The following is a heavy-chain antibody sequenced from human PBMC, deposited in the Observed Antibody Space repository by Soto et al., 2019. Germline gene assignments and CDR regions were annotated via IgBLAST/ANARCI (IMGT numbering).Heavy chain of an antibody. D-gene: IGHD6-19*01. CDR2: IKQDGSEK. J-gene: IGHJ2*01. CDR1: GFTFSSYW. CDR3: ARAARYSSGGSQLTNWYFDL. V-gene: IGHV3-7*03. Sequence: EVQLVESGGGLVQPGGSLRLSCAASGFTFSSYWMSWVRQAPGKGLEWVANIKQDGSEKYYVDSVKGRFTISRDNAKNSLYLQMNSLRAEDTAVYYCARAARYSSGGSQLTNWYFDLWGRGTLVTVSS.